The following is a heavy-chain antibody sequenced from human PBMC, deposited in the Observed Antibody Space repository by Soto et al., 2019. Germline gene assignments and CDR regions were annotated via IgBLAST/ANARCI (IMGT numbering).Heavy chain of an antibody. D-gene: IGHD6-13*01. CDR2: IYYSGST. V-gene: IGHV4-61*01. Sequence: SETLSLTCTVSGGSVSSGSYYWSWIRQPPGKGLEWIGYIYYSGSTNYNPSLKSRVTISVDTSKNQFSLKLSSVTAADTAVYYCARQGSSWHPNWFDPWGQGTLVTVSS. CDR1: GGSVSSGSYY. J-gene: IGHJ5*02. CDR3: ARQGSSWHPNWFDP.